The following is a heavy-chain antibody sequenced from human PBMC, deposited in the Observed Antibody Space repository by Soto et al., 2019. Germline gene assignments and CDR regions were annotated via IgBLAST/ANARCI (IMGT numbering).Heavy chain of an antibody. CDR1: GFTFSSYG. V-gene: IGHV3-30*18. Sequence: QVQLVESGGGVVQPGRSLRLSCAASGFTFSSYGMHWVRQAPGKGLEWVAVISYDGSNKYYADSVKGRFTISRDNSKNTLYLQMNSLRAEDTAVYHCAKGTGFWGQGTLVTVSS. J-gene: IGHJ4*02. CDR2: ISYDGSNK. CDR3: AKGTGF.